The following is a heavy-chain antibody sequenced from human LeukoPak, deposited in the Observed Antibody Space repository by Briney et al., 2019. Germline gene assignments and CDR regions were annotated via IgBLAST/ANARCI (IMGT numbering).Heavy chain of an antibody. Sequence: SETLSLTCTVSSGSVTNFYWSWIRQSPGNGPEWLGHISYSGAPQYSPSFKSRVAISLDTSKKYVSLNLGSVTAADTAVYYCARAWEWNDGAGAFAYWGQGTMVTVSS. J-gene: IGHJ3*01. CDR3: ARAWEWNDGAGAFAY. CDR1: SGSVTNFY. V-gene: IGHV4-59*02. D-gene: IGHD1-1*01. CDR2: ISYSGAP.